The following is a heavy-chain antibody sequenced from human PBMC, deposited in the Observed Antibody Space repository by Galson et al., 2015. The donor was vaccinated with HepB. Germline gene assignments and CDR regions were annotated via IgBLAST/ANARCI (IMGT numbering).Heavy chain of an antibody. CDR1: GFSFGSYW. D-gene: IGHD4-11*01. J-gene: IGHJ4*02. CDR2: TGLDGRRR. Sequence: LRPCGAASGFSFGSYWWEWVGQGPGAGLVRVSYTGLDGRRRNSAVPVKGRFTLASDNEKKPLYLQMNSLRDEDTAVYYCVRTQYYFDYWGQGILVTVSS. V-gene: IGHV3-74*01. CDR3: VRTQYYFDY.